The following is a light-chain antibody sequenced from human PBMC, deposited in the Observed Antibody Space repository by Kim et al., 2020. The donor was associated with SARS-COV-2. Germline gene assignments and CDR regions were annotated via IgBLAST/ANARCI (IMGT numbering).Light chain of an antibody. CDR3: QQSYTIPLT. CDR2: AAS. Sequence: DIQMTQSPSSLSASVGDRVTITCQASQTISSYLNWYQQKPGKVPKLLIHAASSLQSGVPSRFSGSGSGTDFTLTISSLQPEDFATYYCQQSYTIPLTFGGGTKVAIK. V-gene: IGKV1-39*01. CDR1: QTISSY. J-gene: IGKJ4*01.